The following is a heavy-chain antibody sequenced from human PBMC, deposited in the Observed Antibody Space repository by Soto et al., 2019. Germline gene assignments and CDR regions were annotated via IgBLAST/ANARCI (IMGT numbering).Heavy chain of an antibody. CDR3: VKDPRGVGANLHAFDI. CDR1: GFTFSSYA. CDR2: ISSNGGRT. Sequence: GGSLRLSCSASGFTFSSYAMHWVRQAPGKGLEYVSAISSNGGRTYYADSVKGRFTISRDNSKNTLYLQMRSLRAEDTAVYYCVKDPRGVGANLHAFDIWGQGTMVTVSS. D-gene: IGHD1-26*01. V-gene: IGHV3-64D*09. J-gene: IGHJ3*02.